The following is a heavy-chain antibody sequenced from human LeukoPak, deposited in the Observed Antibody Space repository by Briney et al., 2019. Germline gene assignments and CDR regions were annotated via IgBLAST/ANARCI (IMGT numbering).Heavy chain of an antibody. Sequence: SQTLSLTCALSGDSVSSDSAAWNWIRQSPSRGLEWLGRTYYRSKWYNDSAVSVKSQITINPDTSKNQFSLQLNSVTPEDTAVYYCARAPARYYDSSGYSTHPGYFQHWGQGTLVTVSS. J-gene: IGHJ1*01. V-gene: IGHV6-1*01. CDR1: GDSVSSDSAA. CDR3: ARAPARYYDSSGYSTHPGYFQH. D-gene: IGHD3-22*01. CDR2: TYYRSKWYN.